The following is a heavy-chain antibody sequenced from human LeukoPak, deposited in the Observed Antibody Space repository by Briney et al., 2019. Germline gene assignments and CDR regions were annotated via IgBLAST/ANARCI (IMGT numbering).Heavy chain of an antibody. V-gene: IGHV3-74*01. CDR2: INNYGNST. CDR3: ARAIAVAGTGGYY. D-gene: IGHD6-19*01. Sequence: GGSLRLSYAASGFTFSSYWMHWVRQAPGKGLMWVSRINNYGNSTSYADSVKGRFTISRDNAKNTLYLQMHSLRAEDTAVYYCARAIAVAGTGGYYWGQGALVTVSS. J-gene: IGHJ4*02. CDR1: GFTFSSYW.